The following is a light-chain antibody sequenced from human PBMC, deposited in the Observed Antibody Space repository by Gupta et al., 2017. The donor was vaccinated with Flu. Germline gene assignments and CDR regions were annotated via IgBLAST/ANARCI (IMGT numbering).Light chain of an antibody. CDR2: AAS. V-gene: IGKV3-20*01. CDR1: QRVSSSY. CDR3: QQYGDSRYT. Sequence: EAVLTQSPGTLSLSPGERTTLSCRASQRVSSSYLAWYQQKPGQAPRLLIYAASTRATDIPDRFSGSGSGTDFTLTISRLEPEDFALYYCQQYGDSRYTFGQGTNLDIK. J-gene: IGKJ2*01.